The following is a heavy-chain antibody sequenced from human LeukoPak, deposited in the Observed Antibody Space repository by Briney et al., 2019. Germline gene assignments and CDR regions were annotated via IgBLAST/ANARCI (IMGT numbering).Heavy chain of an antibody. CDR2: ISYGGSNK. CDR3: AREMYSYGTPWYYFDY. CDR1: GFTFSSYA. J-gene: IGHJ4*02. D-gene: IGHD5-18*01. Sequence: GGSLRLSCAASGFTFSSYAMHWVRQAPGKGLEWVAVISYGGSNKYYADSVKGRFTISRDNSKNTLYLQMNSLRAEDTAVYYCAREMYSYGTPWYYFDYWGQGTLVTVSS. V-gene: IGHV3-30*04.